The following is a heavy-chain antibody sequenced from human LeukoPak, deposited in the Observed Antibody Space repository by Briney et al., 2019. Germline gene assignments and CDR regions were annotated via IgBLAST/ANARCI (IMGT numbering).Heavy chain of an antibody. CDR1: GYTFTSYG. D-gene: IGHD3-3*01. J-gene: IGHJ4*02. Sequence: ASVTVSCKASGYTFTSYGISWVRQAPGQGIGLMGWISAYNGNTNYAQKLQGRVTMTTDTSTSTAYKKLRSLRADDTAVYYCERDFGGGEDLDYWGQGTLVTVSS. CDR2: ISAYNGNT. CDR3: ERDFGGGEDLDY. V-gene: IGHV1-18*01.